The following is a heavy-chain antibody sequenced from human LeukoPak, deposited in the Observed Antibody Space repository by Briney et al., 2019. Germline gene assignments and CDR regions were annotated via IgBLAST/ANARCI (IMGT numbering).Heavy chain of an antibody. CDR1: GDSISGSNW. V-gene: IGHV4-4*02. D-gene: IGHD3-10*01. CDR2: IYHSGST. J-gene: IGHJ4*02. CDR3: AGEPPGSYVGY. Sequence: SGTLSLTCDVSGDSISGSNWWNWVRQPPGKGLEWIGGIYHSGSTNYNPSLKRRVTMSVDKSKNQFSMKLSSVTAADTAVYYCAGEPPGSYVGYWGQGSLVTVSS.